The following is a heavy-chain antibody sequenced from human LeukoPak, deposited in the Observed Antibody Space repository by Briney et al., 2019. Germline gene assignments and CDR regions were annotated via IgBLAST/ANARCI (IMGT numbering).Heavy chain of an antibody. CDR3: AITGGDIVATILVY. J-gene: IGHJ4*02. V-gene: IGHV1-2*02. D-gene: IGHD5-12*01. CDR1: GYTFTDYY. CDR2: INPNSGAT. Sequence: ASVKVSCKTSGYTFTDYYIHWVRQAPGQGLEWMGWINPNSGATDFVQKFQGRVTMTRDTSISTAYMELSRLRSDDTAVYYCAITGGDIVATILVYWGQGTLVTVSS.